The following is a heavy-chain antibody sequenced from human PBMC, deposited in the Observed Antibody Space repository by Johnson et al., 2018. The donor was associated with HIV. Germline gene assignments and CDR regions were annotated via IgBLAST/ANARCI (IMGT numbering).Heavy chain of an antibody. Sequence: QVQLVESGGGVVQPGRSLRLSCAASGFTFSSYGMHWVCQAPGKGLEWVAVIWYDDSKEYYGKSLKGRFTISRDNSKNTLYLQMGSLRAEDTAVYYCATSGSHFAFDIWGQGTMVTVSS. CDR2: IWYDDSKE. CDR3: ATSGSHFAFDI. CDR1: GFTFSSYG. D-gene: IGHD1-26*01. J-gene: IGHJ3*02. V-gene: IGHV3-33*01.